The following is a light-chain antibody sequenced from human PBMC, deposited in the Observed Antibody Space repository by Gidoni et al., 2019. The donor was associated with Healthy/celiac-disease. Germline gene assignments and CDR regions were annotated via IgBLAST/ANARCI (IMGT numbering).Light chain of an antibody. CDR1: QSISSY. V-gene: IGKV1-39*01. Sequence: RVTITCRASQSISSYLNWYQQKPGKAPKLLIYAASSLQSGVPSRFSGSGSGTDFTPTISSLQPEDFATYYCQQSYSTPFTFGPGTKVDIK. J-gene: IGKJ3*01. CDR3: QQSYSTPFT. CDR2: AAS.